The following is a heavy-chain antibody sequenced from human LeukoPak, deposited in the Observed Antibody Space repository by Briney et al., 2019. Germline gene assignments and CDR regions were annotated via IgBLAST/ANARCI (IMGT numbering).Heavy chain of an antibody. J-gene: IGHJ4*02. CDR2: IKSKTDGGTT. CDR1: GLTFSNAW. V-gene: IGHV3-15*01. D-gene: IGHD3-9*01. Sequence: GGSLRLSCAASGLTFSNAWMSWVRQAPGKGLEWVGRIKSKTDGGTTDYAAPVKGRFTISRDDSKNTLYLQMNSLKTEDTAVYYCTTDRGGYFDWLFQFDYWGQGTLVTVSS. CDR3: TTDRGGYFDWLFQFDY.